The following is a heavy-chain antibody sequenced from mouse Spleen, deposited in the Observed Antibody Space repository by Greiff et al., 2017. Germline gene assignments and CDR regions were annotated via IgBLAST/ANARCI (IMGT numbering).Heavy chain of an antibody. Sequence: QVHVKQSGTELVKPGASVKLSCKASGYTFTSYWMHWVKQRPGQGLEWIGNINPSNGGTNYNEKFKSKATLTVDKSSSTAYMQLSSLTSEDSAVYYCARALRGAMDYWGQGTSVTVSS. CDR3: ARALRGAMDY. D-gene: IGHD1-1*01. CDR2: INPSNGGT. J-gene: IGHJ4*01. V-gene: IGHV1-53*01. CDR1: GYTFTSYW.